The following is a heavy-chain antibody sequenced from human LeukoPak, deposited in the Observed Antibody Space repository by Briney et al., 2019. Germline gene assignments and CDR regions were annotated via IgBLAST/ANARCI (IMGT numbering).Heavy chain of an antibody. D-gene: IGHD3-3*01. CDR2: ISGSGGST. J-gene: IGHJ6*02. V-gene: IGHV3-23*01. CDR3: AKEIYYDFWSGNYYYGMDV. Sequence: GGSLRLSCAASGFTFSSYAMSWVRPAPGKGLEWVSAISGSGGSTYYADSVKGRFTISRDNSKNTLYLQMNSLRAEDTAVYYCAKEIYYDFWSGNYYYGMDVWGQGTTVTVSS. CDR1: GFTFSSYA.